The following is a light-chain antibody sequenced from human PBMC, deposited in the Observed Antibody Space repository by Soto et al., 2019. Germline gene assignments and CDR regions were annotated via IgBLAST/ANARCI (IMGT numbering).Light chain of an antibody. J-gene: IGKJ2*01. CDR1: QSIRNIH. Sequence: IVLTQSPGTLSLSPGERATLSCRASQSIRNIHLAWYQQKPGQAPRLIIYSTSSMATSIPDRFSGSGSGTDFTITISRLEPGDHGVVYCYHYATDTCGQGTELEI. CDR3: YHYATDT. CDR2: STS. V-gene: IGKV3-20*01.